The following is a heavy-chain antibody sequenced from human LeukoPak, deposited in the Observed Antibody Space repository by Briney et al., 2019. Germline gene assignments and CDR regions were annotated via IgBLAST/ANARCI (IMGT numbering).Heavy chain of an antibody. CDR3: ARHRVTMVRGVITAPYYYYYMDV. V-gene: IGHV4-61*02. Sequence: SETLSLTCTVSGGSISSGSYYRTWIRQPAGKGLEYIGRIYTSGSTSYNPSLKSRVTISVDTSKNQFSLKLSSVTAADTAVYYCARHRVTMVRGVITAPYYYYYMDVWGKGTTVTISS. J-gene: IGHJ6*03. CDR1: GGSISSGSYY. D-gene: IGHD3-10*01. CDR2: IYTSGST.